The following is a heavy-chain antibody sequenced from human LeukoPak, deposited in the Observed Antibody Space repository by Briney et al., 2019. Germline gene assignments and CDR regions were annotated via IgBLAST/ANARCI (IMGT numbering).Heavy chain of an antibody. CDR3: ANPDY. CDR2: IQFDGRNK. J-gene: IGHJ4*02. CDR1: GFTFKSYG. Sequence: PGGSLRLSCAASGFTFKSYGMHWVRQAPGKGLDWVAFIQFDGRNKNYADSVKGRFIISRDNSKNTLYLQMNSLRAEDTAVYYCANPDYWGQGTLVTVSS. V-gene: IGHV3-30*02.